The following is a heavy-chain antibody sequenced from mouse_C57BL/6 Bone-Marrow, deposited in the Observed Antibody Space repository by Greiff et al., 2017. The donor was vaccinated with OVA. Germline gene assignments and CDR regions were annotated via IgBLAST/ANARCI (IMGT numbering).Heavy chain of an antibody. Sequence: EVKVVESGGDLVKPGGSLKLSCAASGFNFSSYGMSWVRQTPDKRLEWVATISSGGSYTYYPDSVKGRFTISRDNAKNTLYLQMSSLKSEDTAMYYCARGKPPYSNLAYWGQGTLVTVSA. CDR2: ISSGGSYT. D-gene: IGHD2-5*01. CDR3: ARGKPPYSNLAY. CDR1: GFNFSSYG. J-gene: IGHJ3*01. V-gene: IGHV5-6*01.